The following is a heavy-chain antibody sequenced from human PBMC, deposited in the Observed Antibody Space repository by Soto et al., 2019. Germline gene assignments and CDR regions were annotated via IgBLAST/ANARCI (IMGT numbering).Heavy chain of an antibody. J-gene: IGHJ4*02. CDR2: ISAYNGNT. Sequence: QVQLVQSGAEVKKPGASVKVSCKASGYTFTNYGISWVRQAPGQGLEWMGWISAYNGNTDYAQKLQGRVTMTTDTSTRTAYMELRSLRSDDTAVYYCARVGAYCVSPSGHAYWGQGTLVTVSS. D-gene: IGHD2-2*01. CDR1: GYTFTNYG. V-gene: IGHV1-18*01. CDR3: ARVGAYCVSPSGHAY.